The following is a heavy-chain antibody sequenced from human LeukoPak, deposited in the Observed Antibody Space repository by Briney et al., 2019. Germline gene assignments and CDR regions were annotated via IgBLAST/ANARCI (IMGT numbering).Heavy chain of an antibody. CDR3: ARQSGSYYPYYFDY. D-gene: IGHD1-26*01. CDR2: IFYSGST. V-gene: IGHV4-59*01. Sequence: SETLSLTCTVSGGSISRWYWSWIRQPPGKGLEWIGYIFYSGSTNYNPSLKSRVTISVDTSKSQFSLKLSSVTAADTAVYYCARQSGSYYPYYFDYWGQGTLVTVSS. CDR1: GGSISRWY. J-gene: IGHJ4*02.